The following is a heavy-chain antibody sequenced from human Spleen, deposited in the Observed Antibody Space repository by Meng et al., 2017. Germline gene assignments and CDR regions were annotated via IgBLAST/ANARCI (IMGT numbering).Heavy chain of an antibody. CDR3: MVDASTVPTHYYYGMDI. V-gene: IGHV3-15*01. Sequence: ETLSLTCAASGFTFSNAWMSWIRQAPGKGLEWVGRIKSKSDGGTTDYAAPVQGRFTISRDDSKNTLYLKMNSLKTADADVYYCMVDASTVPTHYYYGMDIWGQGTTVTVSS. CDR2: IKSKSDGGTT. D-gene: IGHD4-17*01. J-gene: IGHJ6*02. CDR1: GFTFSNAW.